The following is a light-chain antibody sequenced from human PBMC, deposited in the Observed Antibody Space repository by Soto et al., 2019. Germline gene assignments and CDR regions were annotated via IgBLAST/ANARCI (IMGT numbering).Light chain of an antibody. Sequence: QSVLTQPASVSGSPGQSIALSCTGTSSDVGGYNYVSWYQQHPGNAPKLMIYEASNRPSGVSNRFSGSKSGNTASLTISGLQAEDEADYYCSSYSSSSTLDYVFGTGTKVTVL. V-gene: IGLV2-14*01. J-gene: IGLJ1*01. CDR3: SSYSSSSTLDYV. CDR1: SSDVGGYNY. CDR2: EAS.